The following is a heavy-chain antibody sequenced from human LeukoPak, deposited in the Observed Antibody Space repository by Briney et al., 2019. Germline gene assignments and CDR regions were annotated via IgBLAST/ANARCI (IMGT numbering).Heavy chain of an antibody. V-gene: IGHV4-39*07. J-gene: IGHJ4*02. CDR3: ARGGYYDGSGYYALIDY. Sequence: SETLSLTCTVSGGSISSSGYYWGWIRQPPGKGLEWIGSIYYSGSTYYTPSLKSRVTISVDTSKNQFSPKLNSVTAADTAVYYCARGGYYDGSGYYALIDYWGQGTLVTVSS. CDR2: IYYSGST. D-gene: IGHD3-22*01. CDR1: GGSISSSGYY.